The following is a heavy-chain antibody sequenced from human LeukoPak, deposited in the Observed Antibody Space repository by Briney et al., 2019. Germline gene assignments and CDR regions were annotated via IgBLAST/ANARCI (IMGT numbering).Heavy chain of an antibody. J-gene: IGHJ4*02. CDR3: AILYYYDSSGYYQRGDY. V-gene: IGHV1-18*01. D-gene: IGHD3-22*01. CDR2: ISAYNGNT. CDR1: GYTFTSYG. Sequence: WASVNVSCKASGYTFTSYGISWVRQAPGQGLEWMGWISAYNGNTNYAQKLQGRVTMTTDTSTSTAYMELRSLRSDDTAVYYCAILYYYDSSGYYQRGDYWGQGTLVTVSS.